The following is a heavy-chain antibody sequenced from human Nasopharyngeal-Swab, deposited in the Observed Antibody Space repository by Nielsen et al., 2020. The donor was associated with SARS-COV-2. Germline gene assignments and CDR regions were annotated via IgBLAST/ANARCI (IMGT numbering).Heavy chain of an antibody. CDR2: FDPEDGET. CDR1: GGTFSSYA. J-gene: IGHJ4*02. V-gene: IGHV1-24*01. CDR3: ASSGGSTMTYYFDY. Sequence: ASVKVSCKASGGTFSSYAISWVRQAPGKGLEWMGGFDPEDGETIYAQKFQGRVTMTEDTSTDTAYMELSSLRSEDTAVYYCASSGGSTMTYYFDYWGQGTLVTVSS. D-gene: IGHD5/OR15-5a*01.